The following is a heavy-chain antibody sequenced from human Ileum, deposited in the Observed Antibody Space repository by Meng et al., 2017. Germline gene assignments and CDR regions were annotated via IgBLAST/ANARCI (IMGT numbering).Heavy chain of an antibody. CDR2: IIAGSGST. CDR1: PLTSRA. Sequence: QVQMLESGVEVKEPGALVRVACNPLTSRALQWARQAAGQRLEWMGWIIAGSGSTRYSQKFQGRITITRDTSANIAYMDLSSLRFEDTAVYYCVREDSSGYWAYWGQGTLVTVAS. CDR3: VREDSSGYWAY. D-gene: IGHD3-22*01. V-gene: IGHV1-3*01. J-gene: IGHJ4*02.